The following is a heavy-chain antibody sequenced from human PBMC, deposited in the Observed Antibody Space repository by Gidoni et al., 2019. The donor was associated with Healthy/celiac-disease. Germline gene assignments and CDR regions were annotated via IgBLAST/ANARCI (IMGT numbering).Heavy chain of an antibody. J-gene: IGHJ4*02. D-gene: IGHD3-3*01. CDR3: ARDFGLGGGYFDY. CDR2: IYYSGST. Sequence: QVQLQESGPGLVKPSETLSLTCTVSGGSISSYYWSWIRQPPGKGLEWIGYIYYSGSTNYNPSLKSRVTISVDTSKNQFSLKLSSVTAADTAVYYCARDFGLGGGYFDYWGQGTLVTVSS. CDR1: GGSISSYY. V-gene: IGHV4-59*01.